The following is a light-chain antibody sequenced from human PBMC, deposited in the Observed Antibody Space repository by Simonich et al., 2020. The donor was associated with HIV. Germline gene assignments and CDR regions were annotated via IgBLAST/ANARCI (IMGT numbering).Light chain of an antibody. Sequence: DIQMTQSPSTLSASVGDRVTITCRASQSISSWLAWYQQKTGKAPKLLFYKASSLESGVPSRFSGSGSETEFTLTITSLQPEDFATYYCQQFNSYAWTFGPGTKVEIK. J-gene: IGKJ1*01. CDR3: QQFNSYAWT. CDR1: QSISSW. CDR2: KAS. V-gene: IGKV1-5*03.